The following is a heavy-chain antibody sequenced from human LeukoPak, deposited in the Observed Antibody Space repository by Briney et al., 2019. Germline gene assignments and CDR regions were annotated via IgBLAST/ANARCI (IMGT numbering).Heavy chain of an antibody. CDR3: ARGGDTYYYDSSGRRNAFDF. J-gene: IGHJ3*01. CDR2: IYSSRSP. V-gene: IGHV4-59*12. CDR1: GGSMSSSY. D-gene: IGHD3-22*01. Sequence: KPSETLSLTCVVPGGSMSSSYWTWIRQPPGKGLEWIGCIYSSRSPTYNPSLKSRVTISVDTSKNQFSLELSSVTAADTAVYYCARGGDTYYYDSSGRRNAFDFWGQGTMVTVSS.